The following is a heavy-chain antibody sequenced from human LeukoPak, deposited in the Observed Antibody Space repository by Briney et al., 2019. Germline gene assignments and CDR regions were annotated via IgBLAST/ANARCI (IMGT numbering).Heavy chain of an antibody. Sequence: PSQTLSLTCTVSGGSISSGDYYWSWIRQPPGKGLEWIGYIYYSGSTYYNPSLKSRGTISVDTSKNQFSLKLSSVTAADTAVYYCARVWFGEGDNWFDPWGQGTLVTVSS. D-gene: IGHD3-10*01. V-gene: IGHV4-30-4*01. J-gene: IGHJ5*02. CDR2: IYYSGST. CDR1: GGSISSGDYY. CDR3: ARVWFGEGDNWFDP.